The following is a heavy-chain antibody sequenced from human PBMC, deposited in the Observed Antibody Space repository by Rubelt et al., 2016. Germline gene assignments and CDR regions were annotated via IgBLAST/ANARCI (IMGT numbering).Heavy chain of an antibody. V-gene: IGHV1-18*01. CDR1: GGTFTSYG. J-gene: IGHJ4*02. CDR2: ISAYNGNT. CDR3: ARDTRYSSSSSFDY. D-gene: IGHD6-13*01. Sequence: QVQLVQSGAEVKKPGSSVKVSCKASGGTFTSYGISWVRQAPGQGLEGMGWISAYNGNTNYAQKRQGRVTMTTNTSTSTDFMELRGLGSDDTAVYYCARDTRYSSSSSFDYWGQGTLVTVSS.